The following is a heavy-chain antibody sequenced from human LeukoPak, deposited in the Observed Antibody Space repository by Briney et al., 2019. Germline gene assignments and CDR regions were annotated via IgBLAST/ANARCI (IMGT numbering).Heavy chain of an antibody. Sequence: GASVKVSCKASGGTFSSYAISRVRQAPGQGVEWMEGIIPIFGTANYAQKFQGRVTITADESTSTAYMELSSLRSEDTAVYYCARHYYYYDSSGYYYTEFDYWGQGTLVTVSS. CDR1: GGTFSSYA. V-gene: IGHV1-69*13. D-gene: IGHD3-22*01. CDR3: ARHYYYYDSSGYYYTEFDY. CDR2: IIPIFGTA. J-gene: IGHJ4*02.